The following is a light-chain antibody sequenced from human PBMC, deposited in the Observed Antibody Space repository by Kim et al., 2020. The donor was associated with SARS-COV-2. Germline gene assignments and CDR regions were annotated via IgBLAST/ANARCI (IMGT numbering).Light chain of an antibody. CDR1: NSNIGKNF. Sequence: GQRVTISRSGSNSNIGKNFIPWYQQLPGTAPKLLIYRNNQRPSGVPERCSGSKSGTSASLAISGLRSEDEADYYCAAWDDSLSGVVFGGGTQLTVL. CDR2: RNN. V-gene: IGLV1-47*01. CDR3: AAWDDSLSGVV. J-gene: IGLJ2*01.